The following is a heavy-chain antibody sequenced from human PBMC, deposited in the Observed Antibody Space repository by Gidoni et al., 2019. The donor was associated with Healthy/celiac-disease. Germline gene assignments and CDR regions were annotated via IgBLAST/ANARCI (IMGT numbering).Heavy chain of an antibody. Sequence: VQLAQSGAEVNKPGESLKISCKGSGYSFISYWIGWVRQMPGKGLEWMGIIYPGNSDTRYSPSFQGQVTISADKSISTAYLQWSSLKASDTAMYYCARRSIAAAGTDPNYFDYWGQGTLVTVSS. D-gene: IGHD6-13*01. CDR1: GYSFISYW. V-gene: IGHV5-51*03. CDR3: ARRSIAAAGTDPNYFDY. CDR2: IYPGNSDT. J-gene: IGHJ4*02.